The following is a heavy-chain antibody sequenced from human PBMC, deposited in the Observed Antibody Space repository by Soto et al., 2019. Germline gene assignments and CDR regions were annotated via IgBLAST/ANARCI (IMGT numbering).Heavy chain of an antibody. CDR1: GGTFSSYA. Sequence: SVKVSCKASGGTFSSYAISWVRQAPGQGLEWMGGIIPIFGTANYAQKFQGRVTITADESTSTAYMELSSLRSEDTAVYYCASHDFRSGNLNWLDPWGQGTLVTVSS. J-gene: IGHJ5*02. CDR2: IIPIFGTA. D-gene: IGHD3-3*01. V-gene: IGHV1-69*13. CDR3: ASHDFRSGNLNWLDP.